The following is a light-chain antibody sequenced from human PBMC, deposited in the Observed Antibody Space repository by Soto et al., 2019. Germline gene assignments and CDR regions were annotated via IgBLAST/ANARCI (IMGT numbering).Light chain of an antibody. CDR2: GAS. Sequence: EILMTQSPATLSVSPGERATLSCRASQSLSRNLAWYQQKPGQAPRLLIYGASTRASGVPARFSGSGSGTEFPLTISSLQSEDFALYYCQHSNDWPPAFTFGPGTKVDL. CDR3: QHSNDWPPAFT. CDR1: QSLSRN. V-gene: IGKV3-15*01. J-gene: IGKJ3*01.